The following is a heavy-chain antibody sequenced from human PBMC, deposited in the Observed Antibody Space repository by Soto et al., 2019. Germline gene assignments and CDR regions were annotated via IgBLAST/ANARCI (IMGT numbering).Heavy chain of an antibody. CDR3: ASQRGTTGLRGMDV. Sequence: GASVKVSCKASGGTFSSYAISWVRQAPGQGLEWMGGIIPIFGTANYAQRFQGRVTITADESTSTAYMELSSLRSEDTAVYYCASQRGTTGLRGMDVWGQGTTVTVSS. J-gene: IGHJ6*02. V-gene: IGHV1-69*13. CDR1: GGTFSSYA. D-gene: IGHD1-7*01. CDR2: IIPIFGTA.